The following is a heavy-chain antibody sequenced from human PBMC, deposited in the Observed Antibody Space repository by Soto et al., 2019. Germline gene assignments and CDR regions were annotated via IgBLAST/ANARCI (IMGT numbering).Heavy chain of an antibody. CDR2: ISGYNGNT. CDR1: GYTFTNYG. V-gene: IGHV1-18*01. Sequence: QVQLVQSGAEVKKPGASVTVSCKASGYTFTNYGFSWVRQAPGQGLEWMGWISGYNGNTKYAEKFQNRVTMTTDTATNTVPMELRSLRSDDTAVYYCAREGQAPSDYYGMDVWGQGTAVTVSS. CDR3: AREGQAPSDYYGMDV. J-gene: IGHJ6*02.